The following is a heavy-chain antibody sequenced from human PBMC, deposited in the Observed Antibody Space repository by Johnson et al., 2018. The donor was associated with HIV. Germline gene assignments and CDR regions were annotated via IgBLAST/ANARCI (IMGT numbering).Heavy chain of an antibody. CDR1: GFTFSSYG. CDR3: AREGRTGPDTFDI. D-gene: IGHD1-1*01. Sequence: QVQLVESGGGVVQPGRSLRLSCAASGFTFSSYGMHWVRQAPGKGLEWVAVISYDGSNKNYADSVKGRFTVSRDNSRNTLFLQRNGLRAEDTAVYYCAREGRTGPDTFDIWGQGTMLTVSS. J-gene: IGHJ3*02. V-gene: IGHV3-30*03. CDR2: ISYDGSNK.